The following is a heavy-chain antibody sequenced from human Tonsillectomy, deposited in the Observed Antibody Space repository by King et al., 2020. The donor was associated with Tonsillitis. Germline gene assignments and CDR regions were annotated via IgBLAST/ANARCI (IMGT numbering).Heavy chain of an antibody. CDR1: GFTFSSYG. V-gene: IGHV3-30*18. D-gene: IGHD6-19*01. Sequence: VQLVESGGGVVQPGRSLRLSCAASGFTFSSYGMHWVRQAPGKGLEWVAVISYDGNNKYNAGSVKGRFTISRDNSKNTLYLQMNSLRGEDTAGYYCAKGHSSGWFYFDSWGQGTLVTVSS. CDR2: ISYDGNNK. CDR3: AKGHSSGWFYFDS. J-gene: IGHJ4*02.